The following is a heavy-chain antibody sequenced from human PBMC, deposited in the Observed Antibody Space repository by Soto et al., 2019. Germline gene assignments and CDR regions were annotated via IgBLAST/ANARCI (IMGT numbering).Heavy chain of an antibody. CDR2: IYYSGST. CDR3: AREGNYYDSSGFDY. V-gene: IGHV4-59*01. J-gene: IGHJ4*02. CDR1: GGSFRGYY. Sequence: SEALCLTCPVYGGSFRGYYWSWIRQPPGKGLEWIGYIYYSGSTNYNPSLKSRVTISVDTSKNQFSLKLSSVTAADTAVYYCAREGNYYDSSGFDYWGQGTLVTVSS. D-gene: IGHD3-22*01.